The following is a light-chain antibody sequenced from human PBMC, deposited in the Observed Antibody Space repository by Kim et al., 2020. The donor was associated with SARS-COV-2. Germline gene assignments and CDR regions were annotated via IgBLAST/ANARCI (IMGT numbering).Light chain of an antibody. CDR1: SGHSSYA. CDR2: LNSDGSH. V-gene: IGLV4-69*01. Sequence: QLVLTQSPSASASLGASVKLTCTLSSGHSSYAIAWHQQQPEKGPRYLMNLNSDGSHNKGDGIPDRFSGSSSGAERYLTISSLQSEDEADYYCQTWGTGFKVFGGGTKVTVL. CDR3: QTWGTGFKV. J-gene: IGLJ3*02.